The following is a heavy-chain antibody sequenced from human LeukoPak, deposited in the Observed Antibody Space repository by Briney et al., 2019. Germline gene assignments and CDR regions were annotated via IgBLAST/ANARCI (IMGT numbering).Heavy chain of an antibody. CDR3: ARVDRDGYNLFRY. J-gene: IGHJ4*02. Sequence: PSETLSLTCAVYGGSFGGYYWSWIRQPPGKGLEWIGEINHSGSTNYNPSLKSRVTISVDTSKNQFSLKLSSVTAADTAVYYCARVDRDGYNLFRYRGQGTLVTVSS. D-gene: IGHD5-24*01. CDR1: GGSFGGYY. CDR2: INHSGST. V-gene: IGHV4-34*01.